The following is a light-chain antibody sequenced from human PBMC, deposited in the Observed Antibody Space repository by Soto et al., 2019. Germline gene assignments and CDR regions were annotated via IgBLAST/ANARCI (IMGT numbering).Light chain of an antibody. CDR3: QQYNSDST. CDR2: KAS. V-gene: IGKV1-5*03. J-gene: IGKJ1*01. CDR1: QSISIW. Sequence: IQKTQSPSTLSASVGDRVTITCRASQSISIWLAWYQQKPGKAPKLLIYKASSLESEVPSRFSGSGSGTEFTLTINSLQPDDSATYYCQQYNSDSTFGQGTKVEIK.